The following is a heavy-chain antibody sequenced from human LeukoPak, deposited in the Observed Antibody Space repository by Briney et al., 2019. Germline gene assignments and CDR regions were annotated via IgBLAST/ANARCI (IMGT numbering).Heavy chain of an antibody. CDR3: AKFLVQWLVERNAFDI. V-gene: IGHV3-23*01. Sequence: GGSLRLSCAASGFTFSSYAMNWVRQAPGKGLEWVSGISGSGSSTYYADSVKGRFTISRDNSKSTLYLQMNSLRAEDTAVYYCAKFLVQWLVERNAFDIWGQGTMVTVSS. CDR2: ISGSGSST. D-gene: IGHD6-19*01. CDR1: GFTFSSYA. J-gene: IGHJ3*02.